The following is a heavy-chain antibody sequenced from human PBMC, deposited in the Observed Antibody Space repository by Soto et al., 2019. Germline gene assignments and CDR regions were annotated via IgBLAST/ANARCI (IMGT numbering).Heavy chain of an antibody. Sequence: GGSLRLSCTASGFTFNSYFMSWVRQAPGEGLEWISAISVGGGAKYYSDSVKGRFTISRDNSNNTLYLQMNSLRADDTAVYYCAKSLTASNFRLDVWGHGTRVTVSS. CDR1: GFTFNSYF. CDR2: ISVGGGAK. V-gene: IGHV3-23*01. D-gene: IGHD7-27*01. CDR3: AKSLTASNFRLDV. J-gene: IGHJ6*02.